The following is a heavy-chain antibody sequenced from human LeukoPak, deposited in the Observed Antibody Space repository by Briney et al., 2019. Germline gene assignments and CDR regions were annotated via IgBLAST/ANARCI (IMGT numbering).Heavy chain of an antibody. Sequence: GGSLRLSCAVSGLTFRSYWMSWVRQAPGEGLEWVANINQEGSEKYFVDSVKGRFTIYRDNAKNSLHLQMNTLRAEDTAVYYCARERDGRFFDYWGQGTLVTVSS. J-gene: IGHJ4*02. CDR1: GLTFRSYW. CDR3: ARERDGRFFDY. V-gene: IGHV3-7*01. D-gene: IGHD5-24*01. CDR2: INQEGSEK.